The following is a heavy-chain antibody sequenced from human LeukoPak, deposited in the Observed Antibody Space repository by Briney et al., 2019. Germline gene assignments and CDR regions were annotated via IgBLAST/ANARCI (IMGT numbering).Heavy chain of an antibody. CDR3: ARAPYDYVWGSYRSNYFDY. V-gene: IGHV1-3*01. J-gene: IGHJ4*02. CDR1: GYTFTSYA. D-gene: IGHD3-16*02. CDR2: INAGNGNT. Sequence: GASVKVSCKASGYTFTSYAMHWVRQAPGQRLEWMGWINAGNGNTKYSQKFQGRVTITRDTSASTAYMELSSLRSEDTAVYYCARAPYDYVWGSYRSNYFDYRGQGTLVTVSS.